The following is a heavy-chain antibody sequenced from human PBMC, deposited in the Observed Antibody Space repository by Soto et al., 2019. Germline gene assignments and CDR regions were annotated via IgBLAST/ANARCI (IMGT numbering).Heavy chain of an antibody. CDR3: AKGRGGSGSLTPRVDF. CDR1: GFTFNNYA. CDR2: ISGGGDTT. D-gene: IGHD3-10*01. Sequence: EVQLLESGGGLVQPGGSLRLSCAASGFTFNNYAMTWVRQAPGKGLEWVSAISGGGDTTSYADSVKGRFTVSRDGSKNHAYLQVSSPRAEDTALYYCAKGRGGSGSLTPRVDFWGQGTLVTVSS. J-gene: IGHJ4*02. V-gene: IGHV3-23*01.